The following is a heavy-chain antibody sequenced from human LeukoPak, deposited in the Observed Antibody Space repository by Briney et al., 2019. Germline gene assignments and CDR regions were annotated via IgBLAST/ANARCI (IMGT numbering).Heavy chain of an antibody. V-gene: IGHV4-38-2*01. J-gene: IGHJ5*02. CDR2: ILYSGTT. D-gene: IGHD5-12*01. CDR1: GFTFSSYA. CDR3: ARLSWLRFGGNWFDP. Sequence: PGGSLRLSCAASGFTFSSYAMSWVRQAPGKGLEWIGSILYSGTTYYNPSLKSRITISVDTSKNQFSLKLSSVTAADTAVYYCARLSWLRFGGNWFDPWGQGTLVTVSS.